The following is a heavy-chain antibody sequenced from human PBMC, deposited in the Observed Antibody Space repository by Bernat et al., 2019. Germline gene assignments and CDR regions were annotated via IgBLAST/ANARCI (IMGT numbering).Heavy chain of an antibody. CDR1: GGSISSSSYY. J-gene: IGHJ5*02. CDR3: ARSDIVVVPAAMSWFDP. Sequence: QLQLQESGPGLVKPSETLSLTCTVSGGSISSSSYYWGWIRQPPGKGLEWIGSIYYSGSIYYNPSLKSRVTISVDTSKNQFSLKLSSVTAADTAVYYCARSDIVVVPAAMSWFDPWGQGTLVTVSS. CDR2: IYYSGSI. V-gene: IGHV4-39*01. D-gene: IGHD2-2*01.